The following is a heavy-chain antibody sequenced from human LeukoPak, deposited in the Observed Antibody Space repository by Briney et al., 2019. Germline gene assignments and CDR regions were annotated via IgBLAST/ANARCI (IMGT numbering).Heavy chain of an antibody. CDR3: ARGLVVVPDRRYGMDV. CDR1: GGSFSGYY. V-gene: IGHV4-34*01. CDR2: INHSGST. J-gene: IGHJ6*02. D-gene: IGHD2-2*01. Sequence: SETLSLTCAAYGGSFSGYYWSWIRQPPGKGLEWIGEINHSGSTNYNPSLKSRVTISVDTSKNQFSLKLSSVTAADTAVYYCARGLVVVPDRRYGMDVWGQGTTVTVSS.